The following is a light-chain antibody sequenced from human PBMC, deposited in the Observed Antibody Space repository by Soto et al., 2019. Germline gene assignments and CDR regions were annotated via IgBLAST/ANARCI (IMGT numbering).Light chain of an antibody. V-gene: IGLV3-1*01. J-gene: IGLJ2*01. Sequence: SYELTQPPSVSVSPGQTASITCSGDKLGDKYACWYQQKPGQSPVLVIYQDSKRPSGIPERFSGSNSGNTATLTISGTQXXXEADYYCQAWDSSTAVVFGGGTKLTVL. CDR3: QAWDSSTAVV. CDR2: QDS. CDR1: KLGDKY.